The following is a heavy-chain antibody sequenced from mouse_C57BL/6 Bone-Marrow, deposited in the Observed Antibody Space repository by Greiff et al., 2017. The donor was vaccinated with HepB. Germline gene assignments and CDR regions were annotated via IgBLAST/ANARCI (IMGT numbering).Heavy chain of an antibody. J-gene: IGHJ2*01. CDR2: IYPGNSDT. Sequence: VHVKQSGTVLARPGASVKMSCKTSGYTFTSYWMHWVKQRPGQGLEWIGAIYPGNSDTSYNQKFKGKAKLTAVTSASTAYMELSSLTNEDSAVYYCTKTTVARGFDYWGQGTTLTVSS. CDR3: TKTTVARGFDY. V-gene: IGHV1-5*01. D-gene: IGHD1-1*01. CDR1: GYTFTSYW.